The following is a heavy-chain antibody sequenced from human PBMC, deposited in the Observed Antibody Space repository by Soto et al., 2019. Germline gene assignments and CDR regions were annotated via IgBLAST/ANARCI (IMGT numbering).Heavy chain of an antibody. D-gene: IGHD4-4*01. CDR3: ARDRLQTLMDV. CDR2: ISSSSSYI. CDR1: GFTFSSYS. V-gene: IGHV3-21*01. J-gene: IGHJ6*02. Sequence: GGSLRLSCAASGFTFSSYSMNWVRQAPGKGLEWVSSISSSSSYIYYADSVKGRFTISRDNAKNSLYLQMNSLRAEDTAVYYCARDRLQTLMDVWGQGTTVTVSS.